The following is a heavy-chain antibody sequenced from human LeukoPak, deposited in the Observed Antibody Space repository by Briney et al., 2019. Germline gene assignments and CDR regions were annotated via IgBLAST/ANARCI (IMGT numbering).Heavy chain of an antibody. CDR3: AIQYYYDSSGQLAFDI. Sequence: SETLSLTCAVYGGSFSGYYWSWIRQPPGKGLEWIGEINHSGSTNYNPSLKSRVTISVDTSKTQFSLKLSSVTAADTAVYYCAIQYYYDSSGQLAFDIWGQGTMVTVSS. J-gene: IGHJ3*02. CDR1: GGSFSGYY. CDR2: INHSGST. V-gene: IGHV4-34*01. D-gene: IGHD3-22*01.